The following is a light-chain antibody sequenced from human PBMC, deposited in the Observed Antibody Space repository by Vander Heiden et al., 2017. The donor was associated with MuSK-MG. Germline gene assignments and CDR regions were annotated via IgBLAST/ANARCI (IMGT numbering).Light chain of an antibody. J-gene: IGLJ1*01. CDR2: KDS. V-gene: IGLV3-25*03. CDR3: QSADSGGLNYV. Sequence: SYELTQPPSVSVSPGQTARITCSGDALPKQYAYWYQQKTGQAPVLVIYKDSERPSGIPERFSGSRSGTTVTLTISGVQAEDEADYYCQSADSGGLNYVFGTGTKVTVL. CDR1: ALPKQY.